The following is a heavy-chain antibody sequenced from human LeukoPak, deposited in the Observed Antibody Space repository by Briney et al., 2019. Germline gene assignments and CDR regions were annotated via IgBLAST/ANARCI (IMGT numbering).Heavy chain of an antibody. J-gene: IGHJ6*02. Sequence: ASVKVSCTASGYIFSNYGMNWMRQAPGQWLEWVGWINTGSGDTRYPQKFQGRVTIIRDTSAKTFYMELSSLRSEDTAIYYCARAPYGGNSPGGYYYGMDVWGQGTTVTVSS. V-gene: IGHV1-3*04. CDR3: ARAPYGGNSPGGYYYGMDV. CDR1: GYIFSNYG. CDR2: INTGSGDT. D-gene: IGHD4-23*01.